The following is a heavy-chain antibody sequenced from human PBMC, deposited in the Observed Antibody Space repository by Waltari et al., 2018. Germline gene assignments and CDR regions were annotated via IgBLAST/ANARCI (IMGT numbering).Heavy chain of an antibody. CDR3: ALWESGWRAFRF. V-gene: IGHV4-59*08. CDR1: GVSVSGYF. Sequence: QVQLQKSGPGLVKSSETLSLTCTVSGVSVSGYFWNWIRQAPGKGPEWIGYIRHTGDTKQNPSLKSRVTMSVDTSRNDFSLRLSSVTAADTAVYYCALWESGWRAFRFWGQGTLGTVSS. CDR2: IRHTGDT. D-gene: IGHD6-19*01. J-gene: IGHJ4*03.